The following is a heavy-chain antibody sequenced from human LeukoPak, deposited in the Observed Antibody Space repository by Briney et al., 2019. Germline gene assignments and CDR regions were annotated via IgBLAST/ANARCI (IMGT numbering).Heavy chain of an antibody. CDR1: GFPFSSYW. CDR2: IKQDGGET. J-gene: IGHJ4*02. Sequence: GGSLRLSCAASGFPFSSYWMAWVRQAPGKGLEWLASIKQDGGETFYVDSVKGRFTISRDNAKNTLYLQMNSLRAEDTAVYYCARDRDWLPLDYWGQGTLVMASS. CDR3: ARDRDWLPLDY. D-gene: IGHD3/OR15-3a*01. V-gene: IGHV3-7*01.